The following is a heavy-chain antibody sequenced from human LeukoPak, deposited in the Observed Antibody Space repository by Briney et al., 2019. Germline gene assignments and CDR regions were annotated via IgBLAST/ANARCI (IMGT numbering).Heavy chain of an antibody. Sequence: GGSLRLSCAASGFTFNNYWIHWVRQAPGKGLVWVSRINTDGRTTTYADSVKGRFTISRDNAKNTVHLQMNSLRAEDTAVYYCARDWGYCSSTSRYDPLYYFDLWGQGTLVTVSS. D-gene: IGHD2-2*01. J-gene: IGHJ4*02. V-gene: IGHV3-74*01. CDR2: INTDGRTT. CDR1: GFTFNNYW. CDR3: ARDWGYCSSTSRYDPLYYFDL.